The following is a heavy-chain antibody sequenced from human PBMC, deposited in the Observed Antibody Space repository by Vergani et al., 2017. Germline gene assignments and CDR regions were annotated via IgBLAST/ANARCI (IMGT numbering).Heavy chain of an antibody. D-gene: IGHD3-3*01. CDR1: GGTFSSYA. J-gene: IGHJ4*02. CDR2: IIPIFGTA. CDR3: ARSFLDDFWSGEPFDY. Sequence: QVQLVQSGAEVKKPGSSVKVSCKASGGTFSSYAISWVRQAPGQGLEWFGGIIPIFGTANYAQKFQGRVTITADESTSTAYVELSSLRSEDTAVYYCARSFLDDFWSGEPFDYWGQGTLVTVSS. V-gene: IGHV1-69*01.